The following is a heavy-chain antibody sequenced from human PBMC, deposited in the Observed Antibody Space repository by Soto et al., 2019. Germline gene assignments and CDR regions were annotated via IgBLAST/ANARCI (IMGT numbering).Heavy chain of an antibody. J-gene: IGHJ5*02. CDR3: ARGLLDSSSPEPNWFDP. CDR2: INPNSGGT. D-gene: IGHD6-13*01. V-gene: IGHV1-2*02. CDR1: GYTFTGYY. Sequence: ASVKVSCKASGYTFTGYYMHWVRQAPGQGLEWMGWINPNSGGTNYAQKFQGRVTMTRDTSISTAYMELSRLRSDDTAVYYCARGLLDSSSPEPNWFDPWGQGTLVTVPS.